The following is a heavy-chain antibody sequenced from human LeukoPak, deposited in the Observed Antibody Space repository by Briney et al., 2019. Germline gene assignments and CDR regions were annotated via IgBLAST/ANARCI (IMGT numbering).Heavy chain of an antibody. CDR1: GGSFSGYY. CDR2: INHSGST. CDR3: ARDQRLGIAAAGYFDY. J-gene: IGHJ4*02. D-gene: IGHD6-13*01. V-gene: IGHV4-34*01. Sequence: PSETLSLTCAVYGGSFSGYYWSWIRQPPGKGLEWIGEINHSGSTNYNPSLKSRVTISVDTSKNQFSLKLSSVTAADTAVYYCARDQRLGIAAAGYFDYWGQGTLVTVSS.